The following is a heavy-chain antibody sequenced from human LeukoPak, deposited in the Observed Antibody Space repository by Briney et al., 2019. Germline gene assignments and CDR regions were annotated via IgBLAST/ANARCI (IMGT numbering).Heavy chain of an antibody. Sequence: SSETLSLTCTVSGGSISSGNYYWSWIRQPPGKGLEWIGYIYFNGNTYYNPSLTSRVTMSVDTSTNQFSLKLSSVTAADTAVYYCARILLDYFDSNGYPDYWGQGALVTVSS. CDR2: IYFNGNT. J-gene: IGHJ4*02. CDR1: GGSISSGNYY. V-gene: IGHV4-30-4*01. CDR3: ARILLDYFDSNGYPDY. D-gene: IGHD3-22*01.